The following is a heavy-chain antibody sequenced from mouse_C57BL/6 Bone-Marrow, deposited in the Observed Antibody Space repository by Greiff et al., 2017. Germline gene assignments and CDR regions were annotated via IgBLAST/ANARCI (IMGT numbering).Heavy chain of an antibody. CDR2: INPGSGGT. D-gene: IGHD1-1*02. Sequence: QVQLKQSGAELVRPGTSVKVSCKASGYAFTHYLIEWVKQRPGQGLEWIGVINPGSGGTNYNEKFKGKATLTADQSTSNAYMQLSSLTSEDAAVYCSARGWPDYWGQGTTLTVSS. CDR3: ARGWPDY. V-gene: IGHV1-54*01. J-gene: IGHJ2*01. CDR1: GYAFTHYL.